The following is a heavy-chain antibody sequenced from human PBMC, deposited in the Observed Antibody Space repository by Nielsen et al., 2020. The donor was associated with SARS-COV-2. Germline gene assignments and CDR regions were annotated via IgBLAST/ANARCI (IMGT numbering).Heavy chain of an antibody. D-gene: IGHD4-17*01. Sequence: GESLKISCAASGFTFSSYWMSWVRQAPGKGLEWVANIKQDGSEKYYVDSVKGRFTISRNNAKNSLYLQMNSLRAEDTAAYYCARTMTTVTTWVDGYWGQGTLVTVSS. CDR2: IKQDGSEK. J-gene: IGHJ4*02. V-gene: IGHV3-7*01. CDR3: ARTMTTVTTWVDGY. CDR1: GFTFSSYW.